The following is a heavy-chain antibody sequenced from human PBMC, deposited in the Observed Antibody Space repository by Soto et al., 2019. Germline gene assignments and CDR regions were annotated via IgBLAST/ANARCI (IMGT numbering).Heavy chain of an antibody. Sequence: GGSLRLSCTASGFTFTNYAMSWVRQAPGPGLERVSALSGGGHTTFYADSVRGRLTISTDNSKNTLYLQMNSLRAAAKALYYYAKFGGSGSYVHFDYWGQGILVTVS. CDR1: GFTFTNYA. CDR2: LSGGGHTT. CDR3: AKFGGSGSYVHFDY. V-gene: IGHV3-23*01. J-gene: IGHJ4*02. D-gene: IGHD3-10*01.